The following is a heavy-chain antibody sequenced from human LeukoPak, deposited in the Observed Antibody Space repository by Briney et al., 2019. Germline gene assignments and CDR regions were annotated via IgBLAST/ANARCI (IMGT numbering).Heavy chain of an antibody. CDR1: GFTFSDYY. J-gene: IGHJ6*03. CDR3: ARGTRRWLWETLYYYYYMDV. CDR2: ISSSGSTI. V-gene: IGHV3-11*01. D-gene: IGHD5-24*01. Sequence: GGSLRLSCAASGFTFSDYYMSWIRQAPGKGLEWVSYISSSGSTIYYADSVKGRFTIPRDNAKNSLYLQMNSLRAEDTAVYYCARGTRRWLWETLYYYYYMDVWGKGTTVTISS.